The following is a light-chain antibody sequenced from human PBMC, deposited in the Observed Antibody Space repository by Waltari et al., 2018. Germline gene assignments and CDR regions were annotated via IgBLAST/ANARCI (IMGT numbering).Light chain of an antibody. J-gene: IGKJ4*01. Sequence: IQMTQSPSTLSASIGDRITITCRASQSISVWLAWYQQKPGRAPKLLIFRASSLESGVPSRFSGSGSGTEFTLSISSLQPDDFATYYCQQYSTYSTAFGGGTKVEIK. CDR1: QSISVW. CDR3: QQYSTYSTA. V-gene: IGKV1-5*03. CDR2: RAS.